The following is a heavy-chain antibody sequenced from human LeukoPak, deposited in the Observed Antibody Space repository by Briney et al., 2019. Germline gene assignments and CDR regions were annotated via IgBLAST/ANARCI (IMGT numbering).Heavy chain of an antibody. CDR3: AKDFMHYYDSSGDYAFDI. J-gene: IGHJ3*02. V-gene: IGHV3-9*01. CDR2: ISWNSGSI. CDR1: GFTFDDYA. Sequence: GRSLRLSCAASGFTFDDYAMHWVRQAPGKGLEWVSGISWNSGSIGYADSVKGRFTISRDNAKNSLYLQMNSLRAEDTALYYCAKDFMHYYDSSGDYAFDIWGQGTMVTVSS. D-gene: IGHD3-22*01.